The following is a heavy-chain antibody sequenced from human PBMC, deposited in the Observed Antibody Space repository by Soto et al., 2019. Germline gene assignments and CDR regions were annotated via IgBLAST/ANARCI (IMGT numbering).Heavy chain of an antibody. CDR2: IIPIFGTA. Sequence: QVQLVQSGAEVKKPGSSVKVSCKASGGTFSSYAISWVRQAPGQGLEWMGGIIPIFGTANYAQKFQGRVTITADKSTSTAYIELSSLRSEDTAVYYCARGNIVVVPAAITNWDYYGMDVWGQGTTVTGSS. D-gene: IGHD2-2*01. CDR3: ARGNIVVVPAAITNWDYYGMDV. CDR1: GGTFSSYA. J-gene: IGHJ6*02. V-gene: IGHV1-69*06.